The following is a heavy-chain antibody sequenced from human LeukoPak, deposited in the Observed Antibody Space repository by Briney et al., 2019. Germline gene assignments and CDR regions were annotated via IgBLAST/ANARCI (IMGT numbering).Heavy chain of an antibody. CDR3: AAVVVTAAKDNYMDV. CDR1: GGSISSSSYY. CDR2: IYYSRST. J-gene: IGHJ6*03. V-gene: IGHV4-39*01. D-gene: IGHD2-2*01. Sequence: TSETLSLTCTVSGGSISSSSYYWGWIRQPPGKGLEWIGSIYYSRSTYYNPSLKSRVTISVDTSKNQFSLKLSSATAADTAVYYCAAVVVTAAKDNYMDVWGKGTTVTVSS.